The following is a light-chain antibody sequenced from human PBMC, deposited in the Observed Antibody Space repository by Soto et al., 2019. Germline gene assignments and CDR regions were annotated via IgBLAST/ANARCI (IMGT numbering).Light chain of an antibody. Sequence: EIVLTQSPGTLSLSPGERATLSCRASQSVTSSYVAWYQQKPGQAPRLLIYGASSRATGIPGRFSGSGSGTDFTLTISRLEPEDCAVYYCQQYGSSPSLTFGGGTKVEIK. CDR3: QQYGSSPSLT. J-gene: IGKJ4*01. V-gene: IGKV3-20*01. CDR2: GAS. CDR1: QSVTSSY.